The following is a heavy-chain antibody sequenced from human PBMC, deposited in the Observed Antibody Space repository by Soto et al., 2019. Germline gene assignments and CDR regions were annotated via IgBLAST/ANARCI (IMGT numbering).Heavy chain of an antibody. CDR1: GFTFSSYA. J-gene: IGHJ6*03. CDR2: ISGSGGST. D-gene: IGHD3-9*01. CDR3: AKDHRHYDIDYYYYMDV. V-gene: IGHV3-23*01. Sequence: GESLKISCAASGFTFSSYAMSWVRQAPGKGLEWVSAISGSGGSTYYADSVKGRFTISRDNSKNTLYLQMNSLRAEDTAVYYCAKDHRHYDIDYYYYMDVWGKGTTVTVSS.